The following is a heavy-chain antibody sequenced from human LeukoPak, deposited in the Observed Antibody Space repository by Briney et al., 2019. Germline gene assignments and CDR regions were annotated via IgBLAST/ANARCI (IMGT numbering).Heavy chain of an antibody. V-gene: IGHV1-46*01. J-gene: IGHJ4*02. D-gene: IGHD6-13*01. Sequence: ASVEVSCKASGYTFTSYYMHWVRQAPGQGLEWMGIINPSGGSTSYAQKFQGGVTMTRDTSTSTVYMELSSLRSEDTAVYYCARDGAAAVSTFDYWGQGTLVTVSS. CDR2: INPSGGST. CDR1: GYTFTSYY. CDR3: ARDGAAAVSTFDY.